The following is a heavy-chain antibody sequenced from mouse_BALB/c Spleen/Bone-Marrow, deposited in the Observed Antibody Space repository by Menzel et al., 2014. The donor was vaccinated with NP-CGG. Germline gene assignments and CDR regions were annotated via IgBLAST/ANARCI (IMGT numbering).Heavy chain of an antibody. V-gene: IGHV1S56*01. CDR2: IFPGDGST. CDR3: ASRVYYDYDGGAWFAY. CDR1: GYTFTSYD. J-gene: IGHJ3*01. D-gene: IGHD2-4*01. Sequence: QVQLQQSGAELVKPGASVKLSCKASGYTFTSYDINWVRQRPEQGLEWIGWIFPGDGSTKYNEKFKGKATLTTDKSSSTAYMQLSRLTSEDSAVYFCASRVYYDYDGGAWFAYWGQGTLVTVSA.